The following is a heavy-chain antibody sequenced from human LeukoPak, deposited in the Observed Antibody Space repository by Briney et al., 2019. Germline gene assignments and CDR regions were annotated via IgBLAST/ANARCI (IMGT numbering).Heavy chain of an antibody. Sequence: PGGFLRLSCAASGFTFSSYAMSWVRQAPGKGLEWVSAISGSSGSTYYADSVKGRFTISRDNAKNSLYLQMNSLRVEDTAVYYCARMTYYYDSSGYSHFDYWGQGTLVTVSS. D-gene: IGHD3-22*01. CDR2: ISGSSGST. J-gene: IGHJ4*02. V-gene: IGHV3-23*01. CDR1: GFTFSSYA. CDR3: ARMTYYYDSSGYSHFDY.